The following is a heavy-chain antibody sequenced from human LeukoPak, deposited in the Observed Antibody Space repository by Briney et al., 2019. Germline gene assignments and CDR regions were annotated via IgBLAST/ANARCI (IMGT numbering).Heavy chain of an antibody. J-gene: IGHJ6*02. CDR2: ISGSGGST. Sequence: PGASLRLSCAASGFTFSSYAMSWVRQAPGKGLEWVSAISGSGGSTYYADSVKGRFTISRDNSKNTLYLQMNSLRAEDTAVYYCAKARGRVTSSFQDVWGQGTTVTVSS. CDR1: GFTFSSYA. CDR3: AKARGRVTSSFQDV. V-gene: IGHV3-23*01. D-gene: IGHD2-21*02.